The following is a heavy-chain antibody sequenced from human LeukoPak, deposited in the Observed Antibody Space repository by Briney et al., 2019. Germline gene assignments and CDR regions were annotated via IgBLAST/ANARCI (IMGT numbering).Heavy chain of an antibody. D-gene: IGHD4-17*01. CDR3: ARGGSYGDYSRV. V-gene: IGHV3-21*01. Sequence: GGSLRLSCGASGFTFSSYSMNWVRQAPGKGLEWVSSISSSSSYIYYADSVKGRFTISRDNAKNSLYLQMNSLRAEDAAVYYCARGGSYGDYSRVWGQGTTITVSS. CDR2: ISSSSSYI. CDR1: GFTFSSYS. J-gene: IGHJ6*02.